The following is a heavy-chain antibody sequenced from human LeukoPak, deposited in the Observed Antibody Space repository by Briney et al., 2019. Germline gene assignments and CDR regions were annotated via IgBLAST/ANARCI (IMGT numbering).Heavy chain of an antibody. D-gene: IGHD1-26*01. J-gene: IGHJ4*02. CDR2: ITGGDGTT. V-gene: IGHV3-23*01. Sequence: PGGSLRLSCEASGFTFSNYAMSWVRQAPGKGREWVSVITGGDGTTYYGDSVKGRFSISRDNSKNTVYLQMNSLRVEDTAIYYCAKDMEEWELGEGYFDYWGQGILVTVSS. CDR3: AKDMEEWELGEGYFDY. CDR1: GFTFSNYA.